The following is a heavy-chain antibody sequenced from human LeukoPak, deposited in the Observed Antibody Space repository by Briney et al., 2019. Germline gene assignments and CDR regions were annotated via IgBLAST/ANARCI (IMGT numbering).Heavy chain of an antibody. Sequence: GGSLRLSCAASGFTVSSNYMSWVRQAPGKGLEWVSVIYNGGSTYYADSVKGRFTTSRDSSKNTLYLQMNSLRAEDTAVYYCASVDTAMVKAAYYYYYMDVWGKGTTVTVSS. CDR3: ASVDTAMVKAAYYYYYMDV. CDR2: IYNGGST. V-gene: IGHV3-66*02. CDR1: GFTVSSNY. D-gene: IGHD5-18*01. J-gene: IGHJ6*03.